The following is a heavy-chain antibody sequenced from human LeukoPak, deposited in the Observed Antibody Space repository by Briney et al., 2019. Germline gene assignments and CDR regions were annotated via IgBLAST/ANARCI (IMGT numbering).Heavy chain of an antibody. D-gene: IGHD6-19*01. CDR2: IYSSGDT. Sequence: PSETLSLTCTVSAGSISGSYWSWIRQPAGKGLEWIGRIYSSGDTNYNPSLKSRVTMSVDTSKNQFSLKLSSVTAADTAVYYCARDLSLAVAGQFDFWGQGTLVTVSS. CDR3: ARDLSLAVAGQFDF. J-gene: IGHJ4*02. CDR1: AGSISGSY. V-gene: IGHV4-4*07.